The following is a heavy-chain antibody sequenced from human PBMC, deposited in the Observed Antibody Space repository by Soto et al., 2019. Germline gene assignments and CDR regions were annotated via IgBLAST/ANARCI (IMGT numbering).Heavy chain of an antibody. D-gene: IGHD2-15*01. V-gene: IGHV3-23*01. CDR1: GFTFSSYA. CDR3: VMEVVAGSYVDTSAFDL. Sequence: EVQLLESWGDLVQPGGSLRLSCAASGFTFSSYAMGWVRQAPGTGVEWDSVIDGSGGDIALAESVKGRFTISRDKSKNSLYLQMDRLRVEDTARYFGVMEVVAGSYVDTSAFDLWGQGTRVTVSS. J-gene: IGHJ4*02. CDR2: IDGSGGDI.